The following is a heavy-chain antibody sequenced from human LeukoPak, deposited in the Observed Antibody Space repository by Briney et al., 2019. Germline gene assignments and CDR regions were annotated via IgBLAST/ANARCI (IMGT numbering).Heavy chain of an antibody. CDR2: IRSKAYGGTT. D-gene: IGHD6-13*01. J-gene: IGHJ4*02. CDR1: GFTFGDYA. Sequence: KPGGSLRLSCTASGFTFGDYAMSWFRQAPGKGLEWVGFIRSKAYGGTTEYAASVKGRFTISRDDSKSIAYLQMNSLKTEDTAVYYCTREVQAAAFDYWGQGTLVTVSS. CDR3: TREVQAAAFDY. V-gene: IGHV3-49*05.